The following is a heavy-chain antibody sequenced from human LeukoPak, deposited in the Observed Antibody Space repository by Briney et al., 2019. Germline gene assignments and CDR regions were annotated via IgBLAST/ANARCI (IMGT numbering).Heavy chain of an antibody. J-gene: IGHJ3*02. CDR1: GGSFSGYY. Sequence: SETLSLTCAVYGGSFSGYYWSWIRQPPGKGLEWIGEINHSGSANYNPSLKSRVTISVDTSKNQFSLKLSSVTAADTAVYYCARVPLLLPRLYLQGAFDIWGQGTMVTVSS. V-gene: IGHV4-34*01. D-gene: IGHD4-4*01. CDR2: INHSGSA. CDR3: ARVPLLLPRLYLQGAFDI.